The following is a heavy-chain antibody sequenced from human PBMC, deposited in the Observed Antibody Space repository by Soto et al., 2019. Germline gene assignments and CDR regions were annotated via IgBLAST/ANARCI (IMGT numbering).Heavy chain of an antibody. Sequence: EASVKVSCKASGYTFTGYGISWVRQAPGQGLEWMGWISAYNGNTNYAQKHQGRVTMTTDTSTSTAYMELRSLRSDDTAVYYCARDDYYDSSGYYQPAPDYWGQGTLVTAPQ. J-gene: IGHJ4*02. CDR1: GYTFTGYG. D-gene: IGHD3-22*01. CDR2: ISAYNGNT. CDR3: ARDDYYDSSGYYQPAPDY. V-gene: IGHV1-18*01.